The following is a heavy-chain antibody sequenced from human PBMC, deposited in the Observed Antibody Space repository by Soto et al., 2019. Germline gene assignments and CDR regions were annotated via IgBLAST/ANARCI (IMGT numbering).Heavy chain of an antibody. CDR3: ARDLCSTSYCLHX. J-gene: IGHJ4*02. D-gene: IGHD3-10*01. CDR1: GFSFVTYG. Sequence: GGSLRLSCAASGFSFVTYGFHWVRQTPGKGLEWVAVIWHDGSNKYYADSVKGRFTISRDNSENTIYLQMNSLRAEDTAVYYCARDLCSTSYCLHXWGQGTLVTVSS. CDR2: IWHDGSNK. V-gene: IGHV3-33*01.